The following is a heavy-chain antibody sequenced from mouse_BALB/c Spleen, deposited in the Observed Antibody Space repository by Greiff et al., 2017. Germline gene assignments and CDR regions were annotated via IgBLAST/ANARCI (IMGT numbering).Heavy chain of an antibody. Sequence: QVQLKESGAELARPGASVKLSCKASGYTFTSYWMQWVKQRPGQGLEWIGAIYPGDGDTRYTQKFKGKATLTADKSSSTAYMQLSSLASEDSAVYYCARCLSSYYYGSSPLAYWGQGTLVTVSA. CDR3: ARCLSSYYYGSSPLAY. D-gene: IGHD1-1*01. V-gene: IGHV1-87*01. J-gene: IGHJ3*01. CDR1: GYTFTSYW. CDR2: IYPGDGDT.